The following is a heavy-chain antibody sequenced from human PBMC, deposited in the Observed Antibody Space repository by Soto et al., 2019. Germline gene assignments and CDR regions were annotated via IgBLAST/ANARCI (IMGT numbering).Heavy chain of an antibody. D-gene: IGHD3-22*01. J-gene: IGHJ4*02. CDR3: ARVRDYYDSSGYSGYYFDY. Sequence: PSETLSLTCVGSGGSISSYYWSWIRQPPGKGLEWIGYIYYSGSTNYNPSLKSRVTISVDTSKNQFSLKLSSVTAADTAVYYCARVRDYYDSSGYSGYYFDYWGQGTLVTVSS. CDR2: IYYSGST. V-gene: IGHV4-59*01. CDR1: GGSISSYY.